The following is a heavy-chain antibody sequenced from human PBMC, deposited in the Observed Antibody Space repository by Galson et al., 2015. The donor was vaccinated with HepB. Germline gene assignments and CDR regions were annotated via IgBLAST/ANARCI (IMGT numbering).Heavy chain of an antibody. CDR2: ISSSGSTI. CDR1: GSTFSDYY. J-gene: IGHJ4*02. V-gene: IGHV3-11*01. Sequence: SLRLSCAASGSTFSDYYMSWIRQAPGKGLEWVSYISSSGSTIYYADSVKGRFTVSRDNAKNSLYLQMNSLRAEDTAVYYCATFDYIWGSYRYTRDYWGQGTLVTVSS. CDR3: ATFDYIWGSYRYTRDY. D-gene: IGHD3-16*02.